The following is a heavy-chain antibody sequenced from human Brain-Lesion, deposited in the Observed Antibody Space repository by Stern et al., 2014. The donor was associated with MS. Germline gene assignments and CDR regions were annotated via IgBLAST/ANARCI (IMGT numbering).Heavy chain of an antibody. V-gene: IGHV4-61*02. Sequence: VQLVQSGPGLVKPSQTLSLSCTVSGGSISSGGYYWSWIRQPAGKGLEWIGRIFNSGSPSYNPPLKSRVPISIDTSKNQFSLRLNPMTAADTAVYYCARGRVVPGFQYYATDVWGQGTTVIVSS. D-gene: IGHD2-2*01. CDR1: GGSISSGGYY. J-gene: IGHJ6*02. CDR2: IFNSGSP. CDR3: ARGRVVPGFQYYATDV.